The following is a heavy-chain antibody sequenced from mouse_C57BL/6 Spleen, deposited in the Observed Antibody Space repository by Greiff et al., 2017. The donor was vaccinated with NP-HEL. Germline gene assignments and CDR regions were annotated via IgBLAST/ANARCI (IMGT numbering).Heavy chain of an antibody. CDR1: GYAFSSSW. Sequence: VQLQQSGPELVKPGASVKISCKASGYAFSSSWMNWVKQRPGKGLEWIGRIYPGDGDTNYNGKFKGKGTLTADKSSSTAYMQLSSLTSEDSAVYFCARTLYYGSSLYLDYWGQGTTLTVSS. J-gene: IGHJ2*01. CDR2: IYPGDGDT. V-gene: IGHV1-82*01. CDR3: ARTLYYGSSLYLDY. D-gene: IGHD1-1*01.